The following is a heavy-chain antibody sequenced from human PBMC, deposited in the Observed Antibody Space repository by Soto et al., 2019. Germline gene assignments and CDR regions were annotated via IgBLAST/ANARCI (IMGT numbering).Heavy chain of an antibody. CDR1: GFTFSSYA. J-gene: IGHJ3*02. CDR2: ISYDGSNK. CDR3: ARDICYGSGSYDAFDI. Sequence: QVQLVESGGGVVQPGRSLRLSCAASGFTFSSYAMHWVRQAPGKGLEWVAVISYDGSNKYYADSVKGRFTISRDNSKNTLYLQMNSLRAEDTAVYYCARDICYGSGSYDAFDIWGQGTMVTVSS. D-gene: IGHD3-10*01. V-gene: IGHV3-30-3*01.